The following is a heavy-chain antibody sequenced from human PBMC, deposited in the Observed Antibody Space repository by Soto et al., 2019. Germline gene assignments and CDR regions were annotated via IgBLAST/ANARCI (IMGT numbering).Heavy chain of an antibody. CDR2: IIPIFGTA. CDR1: GGTFSSYA. D-gene: IGHD3-10*01. V-gene: IGHV1-69*01. J-gene: IGHJ3*02. CDR3: ACGPKYYYGSEYHFDI. Sequence: QVQLVQSGAEVKKPGSSVKVSCKASGGTFSSYAISWVRQAPGQGLEWMGGIIPIFGTANYAQKFQGRVTITADESTSTAYMELSSLRSEDTAVYYCACGPKYYYGSEYHFDIWGQGTMVTVSS.